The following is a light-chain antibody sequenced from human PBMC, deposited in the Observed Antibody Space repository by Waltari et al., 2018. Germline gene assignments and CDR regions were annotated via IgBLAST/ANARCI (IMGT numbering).Light chain of an antibody. CDR2: EVI. J-gene: IGLJ2*01. CDR3: SSNAAGSSYVV. Sequence: QSALTQPASVSGSPGQSITISGTGTSSAIGSYNLVSWYQQHPGKVPKLIIYEVIKRPSWISDRFSGSKSCNTASLTISGLQAEDEADYYCSSNAAGSSYVVFGGGTRLTVL. V-gene: IGLV2-23*02. CDR1: SSAIGSYNL.